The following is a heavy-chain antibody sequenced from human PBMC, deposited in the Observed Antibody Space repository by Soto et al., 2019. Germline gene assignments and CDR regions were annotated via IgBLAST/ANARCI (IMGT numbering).Heavy chain of an antibody. V-gene: IGHV3-49*03. D-gene: IGHD6-13*01. CDR3: TRDPVTKQQLGLNWFDP. Sequence: PGGSLRLSCTASGFTFGDYAMSWFRQAPGKGLEWVGFIRSKAYGGTTEYAASVKGRFTISRDDSKSIAYLQMNSLKTEDTAVYYCTRDPVTKQQLGLNWFDPWGQGTLVTVSS. CDR1: GFTFGDYA. CDR2: IRSKAYGGTT. J-gene: IGHJ5*02.